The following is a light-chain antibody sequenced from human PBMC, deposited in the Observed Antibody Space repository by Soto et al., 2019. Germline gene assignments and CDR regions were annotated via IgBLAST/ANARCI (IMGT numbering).Light chain of an antibody. CDR1: QSVSSY. Sequence: EIVLTQSPATLPLSPGERATLSCRASQSVSSYLAWYQQKPGQAPRLLIYDVFNRATGIPARFSGSGSGTDFTLTISSLEPEDFAVYYCQQYHWAPDTFGQGTRLEIK. V-gene: IGKV3-11*01. CDR3: QQYHWAPDT. CDR2: DVF. J-gene: IGKJ5*01.